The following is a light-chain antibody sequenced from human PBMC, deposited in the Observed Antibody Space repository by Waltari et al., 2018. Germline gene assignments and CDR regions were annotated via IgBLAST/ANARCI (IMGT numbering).Light chain of an antibody. CDR1: SSDIGGYHY. CDR3: ASYTTTRTVV. CDR2: DVA. V-gene: IGLV2-14*01. Sequence: QSALTPPASVSGSPGQSITISCTGTSSDIGGYHYVSWYQQHPGKAPKLMIFDVARWPSGVSNRFSGSKSGNTASLTISGLQAEDEADYYCASYTTTRTVVFGGGTKVTVL. J-gene: IGLJ2*01.